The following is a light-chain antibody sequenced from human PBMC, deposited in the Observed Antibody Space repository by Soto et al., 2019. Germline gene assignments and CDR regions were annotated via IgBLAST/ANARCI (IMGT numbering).Light chain of an antibody. V-gene: IGKV1-33*01. CDR3: QQYDNIPLT. CDR2: DAS. J-gene: IGKJ4*01. Sequence: QMTQSPSSLSASVGDRVTITCKASRDIANYLNWYQQKPGKAPNLLIYDASNLETGVPSRFSGSGAWTDFTFTINSRQPEDIAIDYCQQYDNIPLTFGGGTKVEIK. CDR1: RDIANY.